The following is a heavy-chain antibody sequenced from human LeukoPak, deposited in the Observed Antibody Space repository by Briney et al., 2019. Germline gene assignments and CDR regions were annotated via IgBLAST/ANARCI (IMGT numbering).Heavy chain of an antibody. J-gene: IGHJ5*02. CDR3: AKGLGLAIVSTLDR. Sequence: GGSLRLSCVVSGFSFSSYAMTWVRQAPGKGLEWVSGITGRGDHTYYADSAKGRFTISRDNFKNTVFLEMNSLRDEDTAVYYCAKGLGLAIVSTLDRWGQGTLVTVSS. V-gene: IGHV3-23*01. D-gene: IGHD1-26*01. CDR2: ITGRGDHT. CDR1: GFSFSSYA.